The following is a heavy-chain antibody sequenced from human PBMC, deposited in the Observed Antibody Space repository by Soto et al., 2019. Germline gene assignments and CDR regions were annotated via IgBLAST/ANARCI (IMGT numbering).Heavy chain of an antibody. CDR1: GFSFSSYE. J-gene: IGHJ4*02. CDR2: ISSSGSTT. Sequence: PGGSLRLSCVASGFSFSSYEMNWVRQAPGKGLEWVSYISSSGSTTYYADSVKGRFTISRDNAKNSLYLQMNNLRAEDTAVYYCAREGDGFNFAYWGQGTLVTVSS. D-gene: IGHD1-26*01. V-gene: IGHV3-48*03. CDR3: AREGDGFNFAY.